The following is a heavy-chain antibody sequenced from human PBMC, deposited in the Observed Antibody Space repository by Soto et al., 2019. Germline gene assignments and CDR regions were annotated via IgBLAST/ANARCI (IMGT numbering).Heavy chain of an antibody. J-gene: IGHJ6*02. D-gene: IGHD6-6*01. CDR1: GFTFSNAW. V-gene: IGHV3-15*07. Sequence: GGSLRLSCAASGFTFSNAWMNWVRQAPGKGLEWVGRIKSKTDGGTTDYAAPVKGRFTISRDDSKNTLYLQMNSLKTEDTAVYYCTTGSYSSSYYYYYYGMDVWGQGTTVTVSS. CDR2: IKSKTDGGTT. CDR3: TTGSYSSSYYYYYYGMDV.